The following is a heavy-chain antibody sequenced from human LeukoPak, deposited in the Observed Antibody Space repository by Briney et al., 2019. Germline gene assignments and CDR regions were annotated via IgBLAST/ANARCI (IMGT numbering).Heavy chain of an antibody. CDR2: ISSGSTYM. CDR1: GFTFSSYS. Sequence: GGSLRLSCAASGFTFSSYSMNWVRQAPGKGLEWVSSISSGSTYMYYADSVKGRFTISRDNAQNSMYLQMNSLRAEDAAVYYCGRVGGRSKAAKGDAFDIWGQGTMVTVSS. J-gene: IGHJ3*02. D-gene: IGHD6-6*01. CDR3: GRVGGRSKAAKGDAFDI. V-gene: IGHV3-21*01.